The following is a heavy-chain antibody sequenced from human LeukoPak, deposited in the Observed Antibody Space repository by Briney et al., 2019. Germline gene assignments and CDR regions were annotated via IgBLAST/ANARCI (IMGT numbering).Heavy chain of an antibody. CDR2: ISFDGTNT. CDR1: GFTFSSYG. Sequence: VGSLRLSCETSGFTFSSYGMHWVRQAPGKGLQWVAVISFDGTNTVYLDSVKGPFTISRDNSKNTLYLQMNSLTSEDTATYYCAKEEGWELLRSYIDFWGQGTLVTVYS. CDR3: AKEEGWELLRSYIDF. D-gene: IGHD1-26*01. V-gene: IGHV3-30*18. J-gene: IGHJ4*02.